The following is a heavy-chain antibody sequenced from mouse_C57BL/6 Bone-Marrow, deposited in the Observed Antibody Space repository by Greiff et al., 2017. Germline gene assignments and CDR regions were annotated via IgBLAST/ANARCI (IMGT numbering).Heavy chain of an antibody. CDR2: LGPGGGST. V-gene: IGHV1-77*01. J-gene: IGHJ3*01. D-gene: IGHD4-1*02. Sequence: QVQLQQSGAELVKPGASVKISCKASGYTFTDYYINWVKQRPGQGLEWIGKLGPGGGSTSYNAKFKGKATLTADKSSSTAYMQLSSLTSEDSAVDFCASTGTTSAWFAYWGQGTLVTVSA. CDR1: GYTFTDYY. CDR3: ASTGTTSAWFAY.